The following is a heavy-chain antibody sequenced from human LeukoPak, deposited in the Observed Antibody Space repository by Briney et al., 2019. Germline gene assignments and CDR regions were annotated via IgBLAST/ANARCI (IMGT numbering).Heavy chain of an antibody. J-gene: IGHJ3*02. Sequence: ASVKVSCKASGYTFTSYYMHWVRQAPGQGLEGMGIINPSGGSTSYAQKFQGRVTMTRDTSTSTVYMELSSLRSEDTAVYYCARAVQLEPDAFDIWGQGTMVTVSS. V-gene: IGHV1-46*01. CDR1: GYTFTSYY. D-gene: IGHD1-1*01. CDR2: INPSGGST. CDR3: ARAVQLEPDAFDI.